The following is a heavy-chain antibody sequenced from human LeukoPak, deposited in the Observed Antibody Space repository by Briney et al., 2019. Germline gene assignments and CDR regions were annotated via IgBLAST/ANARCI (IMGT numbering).Heavy chain of an antibody. D-gene: IGHD2-15*01. Sequence: PSETLSLTCVVSGYSISSGYWWSWVRQSPGKGLEWIGEILHSGSTNYNPSLKSRVTISVDTSNNQFSLKLTSVTAADTAMYYCGRHKETCSGAFCFLDYFDYWGQGTLVTVSS. CDR1: GYSISSGYW. CDR2: ILHSGST. CDR3: GRHKETCSGAFCFLDYFDY. V-gene: IGHV4-4*02. J-gene: IGHJ4*02.